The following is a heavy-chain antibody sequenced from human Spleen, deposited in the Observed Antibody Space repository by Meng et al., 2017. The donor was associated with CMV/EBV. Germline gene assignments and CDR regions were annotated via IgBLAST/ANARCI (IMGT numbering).Heavy chain of an antibody. CDR2: MYHTGIT. J-gene: IGHJ4*02. D-gene: IGHD2-15*01. Sequence: SETLSLTCTVSGDSITSYYWSWIRQSPGKGLEWLGYMYHTGITDYNPSFESRLTISIDTSKNQFFLKMKSVTAADTAVYYCARGIVVRGTRFDHWGQGTLVTVSS. CDR3: ARGIVVRGTRFDH. V-gene: IGHV4-59*01. CDR1: GDSITSYY.